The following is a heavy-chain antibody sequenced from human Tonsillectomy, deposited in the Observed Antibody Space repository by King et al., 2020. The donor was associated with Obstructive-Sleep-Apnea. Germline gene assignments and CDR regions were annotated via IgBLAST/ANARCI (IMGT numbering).Heavy chain of an antibody. Sequence: VQLVESGGGLVQPGRSLRLSCAAYGFTFEDYAMHWVRQAPGKGLEWVSGISWNSGSIGYAASVKGRFTTSRDNAKNSMYLQMNSLRAEDTALYYCAKDNSSGWYRGLDYWGQGTLVSVSS. V-gene: IGHV3-9*01. CDR2: ISWNSGSI. CDR1: GFTFEDYA. CDR3: AKDNSSGWYRGLDY. D-gene: IGHD6-19*01. J-gene: IGHJ4*02.